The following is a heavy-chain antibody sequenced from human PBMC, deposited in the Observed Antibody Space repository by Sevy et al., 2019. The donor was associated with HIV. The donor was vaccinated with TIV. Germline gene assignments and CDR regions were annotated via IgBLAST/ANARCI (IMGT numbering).Heavy chain of an antibody. CDR3: ARDLGGYGGNSIDY. D-gene: IGHD2-21*02. J-gene: IGHJ4*02. CDR1: GYTFPSYG. Sequence: ASVKVSCKASGYTFPSYGISWVRQAPGQGLEWMGWISAYNGNTNYAQKLQGRVTMTTDTSTSTAYMELRSLRSDDTAVYYCARDLGGYGGNSIDYWGQGTLVTVSS. V-gene: IGHV1-18*01. CDR2: ISAYNGNT.